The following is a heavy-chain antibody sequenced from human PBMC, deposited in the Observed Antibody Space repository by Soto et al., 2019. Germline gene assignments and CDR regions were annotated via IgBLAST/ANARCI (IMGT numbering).Heavy chain of an antibody. V-gene: IGHV1-58*01. CDR1: GFTFTSSA. Sequence: ASVKVSCKASGFTFTSSAVQWVRQARGQRLEWIGWIVVGSGNTNYAQKFQERVTITRDMSTSTAYMELSSLRSEDTAVYYCAAGLSDYYDSSGLPYMDVWGQGTTVTVSS. D-gene: IGHD3-22*01. CDR2: IVVGSGNT. J-gene: IGHJ6*02. CDR3: AAGLSDYYDSSGLPYMDV.